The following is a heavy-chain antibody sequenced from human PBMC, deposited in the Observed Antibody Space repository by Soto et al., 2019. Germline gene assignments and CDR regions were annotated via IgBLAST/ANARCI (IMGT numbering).Heavy chain of an antibody. CDR2: IYPSDSDT. CDR1: GYTFSNFW. CDR3: ARRAGVMVPFDY. Sequence: PGESLKISCQCSGYTFSNFWIGWVRQRPGEGLEWMGIIYPSDSDTRYSPSFQGHVMFSVDKSLETAYLEWSSLKTSDTAVYFCARRAGVMVPFDYWGQGTQVTVSS. J-gene: IGHJ4*02. D-gene: IGHD3-16*01. V-gene: IGHV5-51*01.